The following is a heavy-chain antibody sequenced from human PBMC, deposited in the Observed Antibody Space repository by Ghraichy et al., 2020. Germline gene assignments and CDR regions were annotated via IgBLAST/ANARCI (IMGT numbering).Heavy chain of an antibody. CDR1: GSTLSTSS. CDR3: ATVGAVGAYDS. Sequence: ASVKVSCKICGSTLSTSSMSFEREAPGQRLEWMGGFDPEAGETIYAQKFQGRVTMTEDTSTDTAYMELSSLRSEDTAVYYCATVGAVGAYDSWGQGTLATASS. J-gene: IGHJ4*02. V-gene: IGHV1-24*01. D-gene: IGHD1-26*01. CDR2: FDPEAGET.